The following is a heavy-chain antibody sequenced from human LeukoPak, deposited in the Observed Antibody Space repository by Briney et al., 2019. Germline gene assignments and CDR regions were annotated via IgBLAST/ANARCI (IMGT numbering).Heavy chain of an antibody. Sequence: PSETLSLTCTVSGGSISSSSYYWGWIRQPPGKGLEWIGEINHSGSTNYNPSLKSRVTISVDTSKNQFSLKLSSVTAADTAVYYCAREQKSIDDAFDIWGQGTMVTVSS. J-gene: IGHJ3*02. CDR3: AREQKSIDDAFDI. D-gene: IGHD6-6*01. CDR2: INHSGST. CDR1: GGSISSSSYY. V-gene: IGHV4-39*07.